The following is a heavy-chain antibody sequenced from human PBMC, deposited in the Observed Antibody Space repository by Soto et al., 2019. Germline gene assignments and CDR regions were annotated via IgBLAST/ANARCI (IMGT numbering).Heavy chain of an antibody. CDR2: IYYTGST. CDR3: ARDRGYSYAYTFDS. CDR1: GDSISNYY. Sequence: SETLSLTCTVSGDSISNYYWNWIRQPPGKRLEWIGYIYYTGSTNYNPSLYSPSLKSRVTISVDTSKNQFSLNLSSVTAADTAVYYCARDRGYSYAYTFDSWGQGTLVT. J-gene: IGHJ4*02. V-gene: IGHV4-59*01. D-gene: IGHD5-18*01.